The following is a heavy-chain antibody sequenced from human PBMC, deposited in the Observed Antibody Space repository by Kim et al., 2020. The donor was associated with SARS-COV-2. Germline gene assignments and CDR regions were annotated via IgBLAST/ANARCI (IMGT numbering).Heavy chain of an antibody. CDR1: GFTFSSYG. CDR3: AKDPAAYSSGWYFDY. Sequence: GGSLRLSCAASGFTFSSYGMHWVRQAPGKGLEWVAVISYDGSNKYYADSVKGRFTISRDNSKNTLYLQMNSLRAEDTAVYYCAKDPAAYSSGWYFDYWG. J-gene: IGHJ4*01. CDR2: ISYDGSNK. D-gene: IGHD6-19*01. V-gene: IGHV3-30*18.